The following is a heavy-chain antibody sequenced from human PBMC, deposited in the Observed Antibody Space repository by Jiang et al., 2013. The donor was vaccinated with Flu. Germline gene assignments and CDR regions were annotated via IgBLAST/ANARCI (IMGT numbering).Heavy chain of an antibody. V-gene: IGHV4-59*01. CDR1: GSISSYY. CDR2: IYYSGST. D-gene: IGHD2-2*01. J-gene: IGHJ5*02. CDR3: ARGAVVVPAASNWFDP. Sequence: GSISSYYWSWIRQPPGKGLEWIGYIYYSGSTNYNPSLKSRVTISVDTSKNQFSLKLSSVTAADTAVYYCARGAVVVPAASNWFDPWGQGTLVTVSS.